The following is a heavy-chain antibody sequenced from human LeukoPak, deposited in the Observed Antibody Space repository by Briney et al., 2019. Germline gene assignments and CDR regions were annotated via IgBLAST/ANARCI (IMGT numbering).Heavy chain of an antibody. CDR3: ARANASSWHYFDY. CDR1: GFTVSSNY. D-gene: IGHD6-13*01. J-gene: IGHJ4*02. Sequence: GGSLRLSCAASGFTVSSNYMSWVRQAPGKGLEWVSVIYSGGSTYYADSVKGRFTISRDNSKNTLYLQMNSLRLEDTAVYSCARANASSWHYFDYWGQGTLVTVSS. CDR2: IYSGGST. V-gene: IGHV3-53*05.